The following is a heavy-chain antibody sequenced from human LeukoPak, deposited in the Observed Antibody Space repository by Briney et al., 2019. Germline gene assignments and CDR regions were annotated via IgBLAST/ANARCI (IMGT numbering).Heavy chain of an antibody. CDR2: ISSSSSTI. D-gene: IGHD6-13*01. V-gene: IGHV3-11*04. CDR3: ARVSGRRYSSSWYGMDV. CDR1: GGSFSGYY. J-gene: IGHJ6*02. Sequence: LSLTCAVYGGSFSGYYWSWIRQPPGKGLEWVSYISSSSSTIYYADSVKGRFTISRDNAKNSLYLQMNSPRAEDTAVYYCARVSGRRYSSSWYGMDVWGQGTTVTVSS.